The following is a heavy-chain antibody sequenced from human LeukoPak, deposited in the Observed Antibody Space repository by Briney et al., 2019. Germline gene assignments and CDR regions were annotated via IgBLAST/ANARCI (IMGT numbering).Heavy chain of an antibody. V-gene: IGHV3-30*03. D-gene: IGHD2-2*01. CDR2: ISYDGSNK. Sequence: AGGSLRLSCAASGFTFSSYGMHWVRQAPGKGLEWVAVISYDGSNKYYADSVKGRFTISRDNSKNTLYLQMNSLRAEDTAVYYCAREGDCSSTSCYGPPDGANDYWGQGTLVTVSS. CDR1: GFTFSSYG. CDR3: AREGDCSSTSCYGPPDGANDY. J-gene: IGHJ4*02.